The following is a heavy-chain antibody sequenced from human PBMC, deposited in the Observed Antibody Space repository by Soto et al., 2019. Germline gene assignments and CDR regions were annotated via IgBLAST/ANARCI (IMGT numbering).Heavy chain of an antibody. CDR2: IYYSGST. CDR1: GFNISSGGYY. J-gene: IGHJ6*02. CDR3: ARNVICSGGSCRLYYYDYGMDV. Sequence: SETLSLTSTVSGFNISSGGYYWSWIRQHPGKGLEWIGYIYYSGSTYYNPSLKSRVTISVDTSKNQFSLKLSSVTAADTAVYYCARNVICSGGSCRLYYYDYGMDVWGQGTTVTVSS. V-gene: IGHV4-31*03. D-gene: IGHD2-15*01.